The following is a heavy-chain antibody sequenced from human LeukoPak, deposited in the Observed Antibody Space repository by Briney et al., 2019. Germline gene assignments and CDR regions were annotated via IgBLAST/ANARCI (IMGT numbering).Heavy chain of an antibody. CDR3: AKDVGGRKYSGTRGDY. CDR2: ISYDGSNK. V-gene: IGHV3-30*04. Sequence: GGSLRLSCAASGFTFSSYAMHWVRQAPGKGLEWVAVISYDGSNKYYADSVKGRFTISRDNAKNSLYLQMNSLRAEDTAVYYCAKDVGGRKYSGTRGDYWGQGTLVTVSS. CDR1: GFTFSSYA. D-gene: IGHD1-26*01. J-gene: IGHJ4*02.